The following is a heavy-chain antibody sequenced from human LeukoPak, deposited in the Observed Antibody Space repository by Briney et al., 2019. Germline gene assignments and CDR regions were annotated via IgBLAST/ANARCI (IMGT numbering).Heavy chain of an antibody. D-gene: IGHD6-13*01. Sequence: ASVKVSCKASGYTFTGYYMHWVRQAPGQGLEWMGWVNPNSGGTNYAQKFQGRVTMTRDTSISTAYMELSRLRSDDTALYYCARIGISARGTNFHHWGQGTLVTVSS. CDR1: GYTFTGYY. CDR3: ARIGISARGTNFHH. CDR2: VNPNSGGT. J-gene: IGHJ1*01. V-gene: IGHV1-2*02.